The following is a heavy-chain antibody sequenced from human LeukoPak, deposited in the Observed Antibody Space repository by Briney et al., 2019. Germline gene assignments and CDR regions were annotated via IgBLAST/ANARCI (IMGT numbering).Heavy chain of an antibody. J-gene: IGHJ3*02. Sequence: ASVKVSCKASGYTFTSYYMHWVRQAPGQGLEWMGIINPSGGSTSYAQKFQGRVTMTRDTSTSTVYMELSSLRSEDTAVYYCARDHRRRIVDYYDSSGSSAFDIWGQGTMVTVSS. CDR3: ARDHRRRIVDYYDSSGSSAFDI. D-gene: IGHD3-22*01. CDR1: GYTFTSYY. V-gene: IGHV1-46*01. CDR2: INPSGGST.